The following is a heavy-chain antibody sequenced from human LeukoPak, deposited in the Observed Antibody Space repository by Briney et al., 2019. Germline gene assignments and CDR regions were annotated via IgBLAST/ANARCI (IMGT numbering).Heavy chain of an antibody. D-gene: IGHD6-19*01. V-gene: IGHV4-61*02. CDR1: GGSISSGSYY. J-gene: IGHJ4*02. CDR2: IYTSGST. Sequence: SETLSLTCTVSGGSISSGSYYWSWIRQPAGRGLEWIGRIYTSGSTNYNPSLKSRVTISVDTSKNQFSLKLSSVTAADTAVYYCARDRGSGWPGPDYFDYWGQGTLVTVSS. CDR3: ARDRGSGWPGPDYFDY.